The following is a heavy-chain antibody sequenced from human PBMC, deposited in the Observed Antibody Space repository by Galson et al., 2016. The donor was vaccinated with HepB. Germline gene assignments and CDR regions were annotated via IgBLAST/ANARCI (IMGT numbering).Heavy chain of an antibody. J-gene: IGHJ5*01. CDR2: IYWDGER. CDR3: ARRPVRFSTVFDP. CDR1: GFSLGISGVG. Sequence: PALVKPTQTLTLTCTFSGFSLGISGVGVGWIRQPPGQALEWLALIYWDGERRYSPSLQGRLTITKDTSENQVVLTMTNMNSADTGTYYCARRPVRFSTVFDPWGQGTLVIVSS. V-gene: IGHV2-5*02. D-gene: IGHD4-17*01.